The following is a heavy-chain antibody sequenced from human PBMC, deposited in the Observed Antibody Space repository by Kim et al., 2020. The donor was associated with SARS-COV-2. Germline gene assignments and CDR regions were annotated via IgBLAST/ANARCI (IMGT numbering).Heavy chain of an antibody. CDR2: SGST. CDR3: ARGRAMGN. D-gene: IGHD5-18*01. V-gene: IGHV4-34*01. J-gene: IGHJ4*02. Sequence: SGSTNYNPSLKSRVTISVDTAKNQFSLKLSSVTAADTAVYYCARGRAMGNWGQGTLVTVSS.